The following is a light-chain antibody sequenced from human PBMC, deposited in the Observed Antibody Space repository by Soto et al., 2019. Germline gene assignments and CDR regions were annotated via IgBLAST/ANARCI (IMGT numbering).Light chain of an antibody. J-gene: IGKJ1*01. V-gene: IGKV3-20*01. CDR1: QSVSSSY. Sequence: EIVLTQSPGTLYLSPGERATLSCRASQSVSSSYLAWYQQKPGQAPRLLIYGASSRATGIPDRFSGSESGTDFTLTISRLEPEDFAVYYCQQYGSSFWTFGQGTKVEIK. CDR2: GAS. CDR3: QQYGSSFWT.